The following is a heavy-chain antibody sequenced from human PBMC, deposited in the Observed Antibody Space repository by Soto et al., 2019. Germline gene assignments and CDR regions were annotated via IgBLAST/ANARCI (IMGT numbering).Heavy chain of an antibody. CDR1: GFIVSTNY. J-gene: IGHJ4*02. CDR2: TNIDGST. Sequence: DVQLVETGGGLIQPGGSLRLSCAASGFIVSTNYMSWVRQAPGRGLAWVSVTNIDGSTYYADSVKGRFTISRDNSKNTLYLQLNSLRAEDTAVYYCARDLNYWGQGTLVTVSS. V-gene: IGHV3-53*02. CDR3: ARDLNY.